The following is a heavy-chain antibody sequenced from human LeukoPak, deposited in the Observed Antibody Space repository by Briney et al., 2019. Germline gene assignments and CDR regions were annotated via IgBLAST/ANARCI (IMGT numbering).Heavy chain of an antibody. Sequence: SETLSLTRAVCGGSFSGYYWSWIRQPPAKGLEWIGEINHSESTNYNPSLKSRVTISVDTSKNQFSLKLSPVTAEDTAVYYCARGRWYYFDYWGQGTLVTVSS. J-gene: IGHJ4*02. D-gene: IGHD6-13*01. CDR3: ARGRWYYFDY. CDR2: INHSEST. V-gene: IGHV4-34*01. CDR1: GGSFSGYY.